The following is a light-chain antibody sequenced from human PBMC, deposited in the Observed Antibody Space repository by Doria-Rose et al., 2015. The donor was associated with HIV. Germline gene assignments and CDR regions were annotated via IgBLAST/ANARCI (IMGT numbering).Light chain of an antibody. Sequence: TQSPGTLSLSPGERATLSCRASQSFSSTYLAWYHQKPGQAPSLLIYDESTRATGIPDRFSASGSGTDFTLTINRLEPEDFALYYCHQYGTSWTFGQGTKVEI. CDR2: DES. J-gene: IGKJ1*01. V-gene: IGKV3-20*01. CDR1: QSFSSTY. CDR3: HQYGTSWT.